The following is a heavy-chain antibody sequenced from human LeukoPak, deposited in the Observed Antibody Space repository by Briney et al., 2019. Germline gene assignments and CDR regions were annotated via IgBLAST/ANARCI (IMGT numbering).Heavy chain of an antibody. J-gene: IGHJ4*02. V-gene: IGHV4-59*08. Sequence: SETLSLTCTVSGGSISSYYWSWIRQTPGKGLEWIGDSYYSGSTNYNPSLKSRVTISVDTSKNQFSLKLCSVTAADTAVYYCARHTDIAALSSLNYWGQGTLVTVSS. D-gene: IGHD6-13*01. CDR2: SYYSGST. CDR1: GGSISSYY. CDR3: ARHTDIAALSSLNY.